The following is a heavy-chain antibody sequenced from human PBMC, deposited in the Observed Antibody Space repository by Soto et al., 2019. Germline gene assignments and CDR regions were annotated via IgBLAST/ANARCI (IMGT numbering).Heavy chain of an antibody. CDR1: GYTFTSYG. CDR3: ARAGPTRGYYYYGMDV. CDR2: ISAYNGYQ. V-gene: IGHV1-18*01. J-gene: IGHJ6*02. Sequence: ASVEVSCEASGYTFTSYGISWVRQAPGQGLEWMGWISAYNGYQNYAQKLQGRVTMTTDTSTSTAYMELRSLRSDDTAVYYCARAGPTRGYYYYGMDVWGQGSTVTV.